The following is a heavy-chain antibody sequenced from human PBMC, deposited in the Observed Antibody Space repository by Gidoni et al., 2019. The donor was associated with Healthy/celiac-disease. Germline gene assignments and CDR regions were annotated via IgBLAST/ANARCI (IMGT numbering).Heavy chain of an antibody. D-gene: IGHD3-22*01. CDR1: GFTFSSYA. V-gene: IGHV3-23*01. CDR3: AKTMIVVVTRKYYFDY. CDR2: ITRSGGST. J-gene: IGHJ4*02. Sequence: EVQLLESGGGLVQPGGSLSLSCAASGFTFSSYAMGWVRQAPGKGLEWVSVITRSGGSTYYADSVTGRFTVSRDNPKNTLYLQMNSLRAEDTATYYCAKTMIVVVTRKYYFDYWGQGTLVTVSS.